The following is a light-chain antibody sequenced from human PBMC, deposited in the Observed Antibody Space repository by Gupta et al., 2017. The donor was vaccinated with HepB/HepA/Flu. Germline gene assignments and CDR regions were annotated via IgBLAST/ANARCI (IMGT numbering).Light chain of an antibody. J-gene: IGKJ5*01. V-gene: IGKV3-20*01. CDR1: QNFSSSS. CDR3: HQECRSPIT. Sequence: EIVLTQSPGTLSLSPGERATLSCRASQNFSSSSLAWYQQKPGQAPRLLIYGASSSATGIPDRFSGSGSGTDFTLTIIRLEPEDFAVYYCHQECRSPITFGQGTRMEIK. CDR2: GAS.